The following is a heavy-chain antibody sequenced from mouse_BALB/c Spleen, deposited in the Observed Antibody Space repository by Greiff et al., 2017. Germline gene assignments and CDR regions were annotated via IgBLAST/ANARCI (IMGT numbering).Heavy chain of an antibody. Sequence: QVQLKESGPGLVQPSQSLSITCTVSGFSLTSYGVHWVRQSPGKGLEWLGVIWSGGSTDYNAAFISRLSISKDNSKSQVFFKMNSLQANDTAIYYCARNDYDAGGAMDYWGQGTSVTVSS. V-gene: IGHV2-2*02. CDR2: IWSGGST. CDR1: GFSLTSYG. D-gene: IGHD2-4*01. J-gene: IGHJ4*01. CDR3: ARNDYDAGGAMDY.